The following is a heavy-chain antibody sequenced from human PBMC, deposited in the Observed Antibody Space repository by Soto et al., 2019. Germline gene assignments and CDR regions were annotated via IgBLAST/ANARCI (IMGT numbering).Heavy chain of an antibody. D-gene: IGHD3-9*01. Sequence: GGFLRLSYGASELPFRNFWGSWVRQDKGKGLEWVANIKQDGSEKYYVDSVKGRFTISRDNAKNSLYLQMNSLRAEDTAVYYCAREGDSDYDILTGYYRRGSRKRDYYYYYMDVWGKGTTVTVSS. V-gene: IGHV3-7*01. J-gene: IGHJ6*03. CDR1: ELPFRNFW. CDR2: IKQDGSEK. CDR3: AREGDSDYDILTGYYRRGSRKRDYYYYYMDV.